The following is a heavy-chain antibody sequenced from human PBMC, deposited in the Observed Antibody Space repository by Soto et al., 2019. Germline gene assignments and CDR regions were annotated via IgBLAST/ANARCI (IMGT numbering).Heavy chain of an antibody. CDR2: ISSSGSII. V-gene: IGHV3-11*01. Sequence: GGSLRLSCAASGFTFSDYYMSWIRQAPGKGLEWVSYISSSGSIIYYADSVKGRFTISRDNARNSLYLQLNSLRAEDTAVYYCARDQGYYDSSGYFDYWGQGALVTVSS. J-gene: IGHJ4*02. CDR1: GFTFSDYY. CDR3: ARDQGYYDSSGYFDY. D-gene: IGHD3-22*01.